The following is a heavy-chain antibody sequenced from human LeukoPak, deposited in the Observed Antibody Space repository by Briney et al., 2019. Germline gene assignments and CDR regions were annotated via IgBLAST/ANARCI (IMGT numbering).Heavy chain of an antibody. CDR2: ISGSGYYT. D-gene: IGHD3-16*01. Sequence: PGGSLRLSCAASEFIFSSYGMSWVRQAPGKGLEWLSGISGSGYYTYYADSVKGRFTISRDNSKNTLYIEMNSLRAEDTAVYYCAKDGSWGDYYFYFYMDVWGKGTTVTVSS. J-gene: IGHJ6*03. CDR1: EFIFSSYG. CDR3: AKDGSWGDYYFYFYMDV. V-gene: IGHV3-23*01.